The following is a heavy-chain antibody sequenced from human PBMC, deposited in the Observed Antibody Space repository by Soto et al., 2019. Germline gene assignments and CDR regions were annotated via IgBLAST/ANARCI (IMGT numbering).Heavy chain of an antibody. V-gene: IGHV3-33*01. CDR2: IWYDGSNK. CDR3: TREEVFSSGPSGYYFDY. Sequence: PGGSLRLSCAASGFTFSNYGMHWVRQAPGKGLEWVAVIWYDGSNKYYADSVKGRFTISRDNSKNTLYLQMNSLRAEDTAVYYCTREEVFSSGPSGYYFDYWGQGTLVTVSS. J-gene: IGHJ4*02. D-gene: IGHD1-26*01. CDR1: GFTFSNYG.